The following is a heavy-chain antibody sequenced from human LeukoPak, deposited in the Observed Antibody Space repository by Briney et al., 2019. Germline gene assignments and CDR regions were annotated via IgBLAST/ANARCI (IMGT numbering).Heavy chain of an antibody. V-gene: IGHV3-30-3*01. CDR2: ISYDGSNK. CDR1: GFTFSSYA. J-gene: IGHJ4*02. Sequence: PGGSLRLSCAASGFTFSSYAMHWVRQAPGKGLEWVAVISYDGSNKYYADSVKGRFTISRDNSKNTLYLQMNSLRAEDTAVYYCARDLYADYVWGSFDYWGQGTLVTVSS. D-gene: IGHD3-16*01. CDR3: ARDLYADYVWGSFDY.